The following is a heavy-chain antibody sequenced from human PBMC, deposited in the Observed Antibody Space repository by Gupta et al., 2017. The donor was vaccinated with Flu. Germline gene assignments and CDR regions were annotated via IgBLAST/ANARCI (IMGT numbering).Heavy chain of an antibody. CDR1: GLTFTYYA. Sequence: EVQLVESGGGMVQPALSLRFSCPPSGLTFTYYALHWVRKFPGKGLGGCVGISCDSDTNPYADPVKNRFTISRDNAKNSLYLQINWLRADGTAFYYGAKGFGGGGDYDLLGYFDYWGQGTLVTVSS. CDR2: ISCDSDTN. D-gene: IGHD5-12*01. CDR3: AKGFGGGGDYDLLGYFDY. V-gene: IGHV3-9*01. J-gene: IGHJ4*02.